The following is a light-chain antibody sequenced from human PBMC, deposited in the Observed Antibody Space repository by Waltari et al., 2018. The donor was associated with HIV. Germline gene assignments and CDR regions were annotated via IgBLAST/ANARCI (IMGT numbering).Light chain of an antibody. CDR2: DAS. CDR1: QSVSSY. Sequence: EIVLTQSPATLSLSPGERAPLSCRASQSVSSYLAWYQQKPGQAPRLLIYDASNRATGIPARFSGSGSGTDFTLTISSLEPEDFAVYYCQQRSNWSWTFGQGTKVEIK. V-gene: IGKV3-11*01. CDR3: QQRSNWSWT. J-gene: IGKJ1*01.